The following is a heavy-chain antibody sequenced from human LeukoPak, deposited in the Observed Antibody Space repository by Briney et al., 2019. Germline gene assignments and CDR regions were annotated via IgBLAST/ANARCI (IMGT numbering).Heavy chain of an antibody. V-gene: IGHV4-61*02. D-gene: IGHD6-13*01. Sequence: PSETLSLTCTVSGGSISSSSYYWSWIRQPAGKGLEWIGRIYTSGSTNYNPSLKSRVTMSVDTSKNQFSLKLSSVTAADTAVYYCARDVSSIAADRSFDIWGQGTMVTVSS. CDR2: IYTSGST. J-gene: IGHJ3*02. CDR3: ARDVSSIAADRSFDI. CDR1: GGSISSSSYY.